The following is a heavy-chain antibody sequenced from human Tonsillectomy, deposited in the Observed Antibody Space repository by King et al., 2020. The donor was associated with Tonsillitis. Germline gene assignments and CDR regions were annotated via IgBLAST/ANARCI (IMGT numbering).Heavy chain of an antibody. J-gene: IGHJ4*02. CDR1: GFSFSSYA. CDR3: AKGIYPDGYSYDYFYY. CDR2: ISGSGSNT. V-gene: IGHV3-23*04. Sequence: VQLVESGGGLVQPGGSLRLSCAASGFSFSSYAMYWVRQAPGKGLEWVSSISGSGSNTYYADSVKGRFTISRDISKNTLYLQMNSLIAEDTAVYFCAKGIYPDGYSYDYFYYWGQGTLVTVSS. D-gene: IGHD5-24*01.